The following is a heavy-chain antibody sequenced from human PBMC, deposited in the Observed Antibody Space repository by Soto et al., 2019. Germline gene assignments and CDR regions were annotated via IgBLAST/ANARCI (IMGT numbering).Heavy chain of an antibody. CDR2: IKSKTDGGTT. CDR1: GFTFSNAW. CDR3: TTDFVVVVAALLFDY. J-gene: IGHJ4*02. V-gene: IGHV3-15*01. D-gene: IGHD2-15*01. Sequence: GGSLRLSCAASGFTFSNAWMSWVRQAPGKGLEWVGRIKSKTDGGTTDYAAPVKGRFTISRDDSKNTLYLQMNSLKTEDTAVYYCTTDFVVVVAALLFDYWGQGTLVTVSS.